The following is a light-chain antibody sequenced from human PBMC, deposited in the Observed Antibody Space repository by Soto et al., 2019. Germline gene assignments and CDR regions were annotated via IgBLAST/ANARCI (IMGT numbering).Light chain of an antibody. J-gene: IGKJ4*01. CDR1: QSVLYSSNNKNY. V-gene: IGKV4-1*01. Sequence: DIVMTQSPDSLAVSLGERATINCKSSQSVLYSSNNKNYLAWYQQKPGQPPKLLIYWASTRESGVPDRFSGSGSETDFTLTISRLQAEDVAVYHCQQYYTTPSPTFGGGTKVEIK. CDR3: QQYYTTPSPT. CDR2: WAS.